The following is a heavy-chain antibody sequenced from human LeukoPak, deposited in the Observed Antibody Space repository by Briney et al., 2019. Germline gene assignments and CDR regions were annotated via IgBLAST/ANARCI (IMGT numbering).Heavy chain of an antibody. CDR1: GYTLTELS. V-gene: IGHV1-24*01. Sequence: ASVKVSCKVSGYTLTELSMHWVRQAPGKGLEWMGGFDPEDGETIYAQKFQGRVTMTEDTSTDTAYMELSRLRSEDTAVYYCATQGSGSYYTVDPEGFDYWGQGTLVTVSS. D-gene: IGHD3-10*01. CDR2: FDPEDGET. J-gene: IGHJ4*02. CDR3: ATQGSGSYYTVDPEGFDY.